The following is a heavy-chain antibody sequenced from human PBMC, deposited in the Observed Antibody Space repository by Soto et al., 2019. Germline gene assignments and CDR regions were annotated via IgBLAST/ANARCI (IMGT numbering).Heavy chain of an antibody. CDR3: AADLSGYAGAYYMDV. J-gene: IGHJ6*03. CDR2: IVVGSGNT. CDR1: GFTFTSSS. Sequence: APVEVSCKASGFTFTSSSMQWVRQARGQRLEWIGWIVVGSGNTNYAQKFQERVTITRDMSTSTAYMELSSLRSEDTAVYYFAADLSGYAGAYYMDVWGKGTTVTVSS. V-gene: IGHV1-58*02. D-gene: IGHD3-9*01.